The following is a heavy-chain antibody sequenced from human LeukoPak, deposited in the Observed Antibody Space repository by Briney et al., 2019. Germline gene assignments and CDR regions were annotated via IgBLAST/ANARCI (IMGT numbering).Heavy chain of an antibody. J-gene: IGHJ4*02. CDR2: MKQDGSEK. Sequence: GGSLRLSCAASGFTFSSYSMNWVRQAPGKGLEWMANMKQDGSEKYYVDSVKGRFTISRDNAKNSLYLQMNSLRAEDTAVYYCARSLAGPSGYFDYWGRGTLVTVSS. CDR3: ARSLAGPSGYFDY. V-gene: IGHV3-7*01. CDR1: GFTFSSYS. D-gene: IGHD6-19*01.